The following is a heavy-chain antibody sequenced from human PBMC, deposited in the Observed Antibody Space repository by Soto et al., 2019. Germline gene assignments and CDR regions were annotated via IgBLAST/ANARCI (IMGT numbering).Heavy chain of an antibody. CDR1: GYTFTTYW. V-gene: IGHV5-51*01. CDR3: ARQNYAGYGGYDSAFET. Sequence: PGESLKISCQGSGYTFTTYWVGWVRQRPGKGLDWMGNIYPGDSDVKYSPSFQGQVTISVDKSISTAYLQWNSLKASDTAVYYCARQNYAGYGGYDSAFETRGQGTRVAVSS. D-gene: IGHD5-12*01. J-gene: IGHJ4*02. CDR2: IYPGDSDV.